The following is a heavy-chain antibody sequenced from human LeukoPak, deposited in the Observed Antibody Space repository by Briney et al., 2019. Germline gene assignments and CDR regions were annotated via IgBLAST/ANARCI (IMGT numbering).Heavy chain of an antibody. Sequence: SETLSLTCTVSGGSISSYYWSWIRQPPGKRLEWIGYIYYSGSSNYNPSLKSRVTISVDTSKDQFSLKLSSVTAADTAVYYCARSLGAYSSGHFDYWGQGTLVTVSS. V-gene: IGHV4-59*01. CDR2: IYYSGSS. CDR3: ARSLGAYSSGHFDY. D-gene: IGHD3-22*01. J-gene: IGHJ4*02. CDR1: GGSISSYY.